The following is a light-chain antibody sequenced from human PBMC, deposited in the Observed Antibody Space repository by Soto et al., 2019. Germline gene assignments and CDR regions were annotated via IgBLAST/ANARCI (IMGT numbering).Light chain of an antibody. CDR2: TTS. J-gene: IGKJ2*03. CDR1: QNISIY. Sequence: DIQMTQSPSSLSASVGDRVTITCRASQNISIYLNWDQQKVGKAPNLLINTTSTMQSGVPSTISGSGSGTDFTLTISSLQPEEFATYYCQQSYSTPLSFGQGAKVEIK. CDR3: QQSYSTPLS. V-gene: IGKV1-39*01.